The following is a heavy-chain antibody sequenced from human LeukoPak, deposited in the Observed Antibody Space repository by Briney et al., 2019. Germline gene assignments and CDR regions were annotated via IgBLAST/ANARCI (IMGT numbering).Heavy chain of an antibody. CDR1: GFTFSSYA. CDR3: AKGRGKPSDAFDI. D-gene: IGHD3-16*01. CDR2: ISGSGGST. Sequence: GGSLRLSCAASGFTFSSYAMSRVRQAPGKGLEWVSAISGSGGSTYYADSVKGRFTISRDNSKNTLYLQMNSLRAEDTAVYYCAKGRGKPSDAFDIWGQGTMVTVSS. V-gene: IGHV3-23*01. J-gene: IGHJ3*02.